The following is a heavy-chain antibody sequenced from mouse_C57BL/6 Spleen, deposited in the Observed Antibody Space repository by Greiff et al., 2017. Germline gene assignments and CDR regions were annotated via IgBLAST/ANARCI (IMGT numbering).Heavy chain of an antibody. J-gene: IGHJ4*01. CDR3: SRQRSNYAMDY. CDR1: GYTFTNYW. Sequence: VQLQQSGAELVRPGTSVKMSCKASGYTFTNYWIGWAKQRPGHGLEWIGDIYPGGGYTNYNEKFKGKATLTADKSSSTAYMQVSSLTSEDSAIYYCSRQRSNYAMDYWGQGTSVTVSS. CDR2: IYPGGGYT. V-gene: IGHV1-63*01. D-gene: IGHD5-1*01.